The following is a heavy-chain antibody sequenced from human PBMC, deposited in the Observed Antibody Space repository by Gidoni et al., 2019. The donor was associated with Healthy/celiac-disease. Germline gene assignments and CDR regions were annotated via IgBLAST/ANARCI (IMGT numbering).Heavy chain of an antibody. CDR3: ASLGITWAYGMDV. J-gene: IGHJ6*02. CDR1: GFTGSSNY. CDR2: IYSGGST. D-gene: IGHD3-3*01. Sequence: EVQLVESGGGLIQPGGYLRLSSAASGFTGSSNYMSWVRQAPGKGLEGVSVIYSGGSTYNADSVKGRYTSSRDNSKNPLYLQMNSLRAEDTAVYYCASLGITWAYGMDVWGQGTTVTVSS. V-gene: IGHV3-53*01.